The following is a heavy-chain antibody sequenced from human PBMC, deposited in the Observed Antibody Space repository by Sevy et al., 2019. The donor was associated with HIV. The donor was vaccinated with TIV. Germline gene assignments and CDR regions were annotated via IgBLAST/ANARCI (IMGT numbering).Heavy chain of an antibody. CDR3: XXXXXXXXXYALQH. D-gene: IGHD2-8*01. Sequence: GGSLRLSCAASGFSFTNAWMRWVRQAPGEGLEWVGRIKSNHEGGTADYAAPVRGRFTISRDDSKNTLFLQLSSLKIXXXXXXXXXXXXXXXXXYALQHWGRGTLVTVSS. V-gene: IGHV3-15*01. CDR1: GFSFTNAW. J-gene: IGHJ1*01. CDR2: IKSNHEGGTA.